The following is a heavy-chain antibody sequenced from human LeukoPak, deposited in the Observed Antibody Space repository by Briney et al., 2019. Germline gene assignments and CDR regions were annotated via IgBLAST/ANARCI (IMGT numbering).Heavy chain of an antibody. D-gene: IGHD6-13*01. Sequence: PGGSLRLSCAASGFTFPNAWMSWLRQAPGKGLEWVGHIKSRTDGGTTDYAAPVKGRFTISRDDSENTLYLQMNSLKTEDTAVYYCATPGRIPEAANWFDPWGQGTLVTVPS. J-gene: IGHJ5*02. CDR2: IKSRTDGGTT. CDR1: GFTFPNAW. V-gene: IGHV3-15*01. CDR3: ATPGRIPEAANWFDP.